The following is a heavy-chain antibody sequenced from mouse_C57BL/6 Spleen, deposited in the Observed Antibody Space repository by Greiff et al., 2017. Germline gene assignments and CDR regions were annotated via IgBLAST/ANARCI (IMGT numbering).Heavy chain of an antibody. D-gene: IGHD1-1*01. CDR3: AKRGTTERAMDY. CDR1: GFTFSSYG. Sequence: EVMLVESGGDLVKPGGSLKLSCAASGFTFSSYGMSWVRQTPDKRLEWVATISSGGSYTYYPDSVKGRFTISRDNAKNTLYLQMSSLKSEDTAMYYWAKRGTTERAMDYWGQGTSVTVSS. J-gene: IGHJ4*01. V-gene: IGHV5-6*02. CDR2: ISSGGSYT.